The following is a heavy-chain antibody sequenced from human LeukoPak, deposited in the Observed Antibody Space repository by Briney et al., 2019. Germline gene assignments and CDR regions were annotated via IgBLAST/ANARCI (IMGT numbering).Heavy chain of an antibody. V-gene: IGHV3-23*01. J-gene: IGHJ4*02. CDR2: IGASGLNT. CDR1: GFTFSSYA. Sequence: PGGSLRLSCAASGFTFSSYAMSWVRQAPGKGLEWVSGIGASGLNTYYADSVKGRLTISRDNSKNTVDLQTYSLRAEDTAVYYCAKNWDDYDSSGPIDHWGQGALVTVSS. D-gene: IGHD3-22*01. CDR3: AKNWDDYDSSGPIDH.